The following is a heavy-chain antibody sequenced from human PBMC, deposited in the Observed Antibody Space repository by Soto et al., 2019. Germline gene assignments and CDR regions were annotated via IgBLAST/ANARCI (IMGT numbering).Heavy chain of an antibody. CDR2: IYYSGST. CDR1: GGSISSSSYY. J-gene: IGHJ4*02. D-gene: IGHD6-19*01. Sequence: PSETLSLTCTVSGGSISSSSYYWGWIRQPPGKGLEWIGSIYYSGSTYYNPSLKSRVTISVDTSKNQFSLKLSSVTAADTAVYYCARHERIAVAHFDYWGQGTLVTVSS. V-gene: IGHV4-39*01. CDR3: ARHERIAVAHFDY.